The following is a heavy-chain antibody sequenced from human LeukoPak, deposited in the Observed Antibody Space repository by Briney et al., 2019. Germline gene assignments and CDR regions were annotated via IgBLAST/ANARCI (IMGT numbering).Heavy chain of an antibody. D-gene: IGHD3-22*01. CDR1: GFTFSSYW. V-gene: IGHV3-7*03. J-gene: IGHJ4*02. Sequence: GGSLRFSCAASGFTFSSYWMSWVRQAPGKGLEWVANIKQDGSEKYYVDSVKGRFTISRDNSKNTLYLQMNSLRAEDTAVYYCAKNGPYDSSGYYPYYFDYWGQGTLVTVSS. CDR2: IKQDGSEK. CDR3: AKNGPYDSSGYYPYYFDY.